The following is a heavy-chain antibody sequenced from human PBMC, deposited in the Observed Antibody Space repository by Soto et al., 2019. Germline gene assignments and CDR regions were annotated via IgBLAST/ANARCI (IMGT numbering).Heavy chain of an antibody. CDR2: ISYDGTSE. Sequence: GGSLRLSCAASGFTFSSFAMHWVRQAPGKGLEWVGLISYDGTSENYPDSMKGRFTISRDNSKNTLYLQVNNLRADDTAVYYCAKERISSRYYYYDLDVWGQGTTVTVSS. D-gene: IGHD3-3*02. J-gene: IGHJ6*02. V-gene: IGHV3-30-3*01. CDR3: AKERISSRYYYYDLDV. CDR1: GFTFSSFA.